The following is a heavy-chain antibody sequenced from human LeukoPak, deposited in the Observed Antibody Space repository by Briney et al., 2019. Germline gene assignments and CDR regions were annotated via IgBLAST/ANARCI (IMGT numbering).Heavy chain of an antibody. V-gene: IGHV3-53*01. D-gene: IGHD6-19*01. CDR2: IYSGGST. CDR3: ATRIAVAKWDAFDI. J-gene: IGHJ3*02. Sequence: PGGSLRLSCAASGFTVSSNYMSWVRQAPGKGLEWVSVIYSGGSTYYADSVKGRFTISRDNSKNTQYLQMNSLRAEDTAVYYCATRIAVAKWDAFDIWGQGTMVTVSS. CDR1: GFTVSSNY.